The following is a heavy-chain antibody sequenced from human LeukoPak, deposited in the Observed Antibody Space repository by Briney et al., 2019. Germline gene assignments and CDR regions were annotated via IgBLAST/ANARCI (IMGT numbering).Heavy chain of an antibody. Sequence: SQTLSLTCALSGDSLSSNSAAWNWVRQSPSRGLEWLGRTYYRSKWYNDYAVSVKSRITINPDTSKNQFSLQLNSVTPEDTAVYYCARDVSGVATLGCFFDYWGQGTLVTVSS. D-gene: IGHD5-12*01. CDR2: TYYRSKWYN. V-gene: IGHV6-1*01. CDR3: ARDVSGVATLGCFFDY. CDR1: GDSLSSNSAA. J-gene: IGHJ4*02.